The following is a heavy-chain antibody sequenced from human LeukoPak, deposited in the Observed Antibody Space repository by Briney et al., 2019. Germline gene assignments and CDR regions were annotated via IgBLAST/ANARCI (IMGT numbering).Heavy chain of an antibody. D-gene: IGHD3-22*01. CDR1: GYTFTSYD. J-gene: IGHJ4*02. V-gene: IGHV1-8*03. CDR3: ATVGANYYDSSGYPYFDY. CDR2: MNPNSGNT. Sequence: ASVKVSCKASGYTFTSYDINWVRQATGQGLEWMGWMNPNSGNTGYAQKFQGRVTITRNTSISTAYMELSSLRSEDTAVYYCATVGANYYDSSGYPYFDYWGQGTLVTVSS.